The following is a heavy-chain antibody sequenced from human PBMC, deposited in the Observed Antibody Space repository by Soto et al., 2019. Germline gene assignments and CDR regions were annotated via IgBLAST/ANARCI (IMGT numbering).Heavy chain of an antibody. Sequence: ASVKVSCKVSGYTLTELSMHWVRQAPGKGLEWMGGFDPEDGETIYAQKFQGRVTMTEGTSTDTAYMELSSLRSEDTAVYYCATVQKGSDPGYYYGMDVWGQGTTVTVSS. CDR2: FDPEDGET. V-gene: IGHV1-24*01. CDR1: GYTLTELS. CDR3: ATVQKGSDPGYYYGMDV. D-gene: IGHD6-6*01. J-gene: IGHJ6*02.